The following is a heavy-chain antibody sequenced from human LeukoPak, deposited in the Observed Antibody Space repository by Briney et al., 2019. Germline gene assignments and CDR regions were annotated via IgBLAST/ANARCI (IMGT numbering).Heavy chain of an antibody. Sequence: GGSLRLSCAASGFTFNTYTVNWVRQAPGKGLEWVSYISGSSGIIDYADSVRGRFTISRDNAKNSLYLQMNSLRAEDTAVYYCARGFRRVRDFWSGSVLPWFDPWGQGTLVTVSS. J-gene: IGHJ5*02. CDR3: ARGFRRVRDFWSGSVLPWFDP. V-gene: IGHV3-48*01. CDR2: ISGSSGII. CDR1: GFTFNTYT. D-gene: IGHD3-3*01.